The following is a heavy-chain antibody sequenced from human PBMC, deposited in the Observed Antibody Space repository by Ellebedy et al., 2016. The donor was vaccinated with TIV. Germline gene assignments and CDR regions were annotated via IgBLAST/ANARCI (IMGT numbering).Heavy chain of an antibody. D-gene: IGHD3-16*01. Sequence: GGSLRLSXAASGFSFNNAWMSWVRQAPGKGLEWVGRIKSKTDGETTDHAAPVKGRFTISRDDSKNTLYLQMNSLKTEDTAVYYCTTDLYFSDFWGWFNPWGQGTLVTVSS. CDR3: TTDLYFSDFWGWFNP. CDR2: IKSKTDGETT. V-gene: IGHV3-15*01. CDR1: GFSFNNAW. J-gene: IGHJ5*02.